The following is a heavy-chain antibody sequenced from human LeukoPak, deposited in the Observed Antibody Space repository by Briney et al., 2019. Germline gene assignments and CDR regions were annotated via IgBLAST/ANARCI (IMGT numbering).Heavy chain of an antibody. CDR2: ISSSSSYI. J-gene: IGHJ4*02. Sequence: GGSLRLSCAASGFTFSSYSMNWVRQAPGKGLEWVSSISSSSSYIYYADSVKGRFTISRDNAKNSLYLQMNSLRAEDTAVYYCARVHSPFVVVVAASDYWGQGTLVTVSS. D-gene: IGHD2-15*01. CDR3: ARVHSPFVVVVAASDY. V-gene: IGHV3-21*01. CDR1: GFTFSSYS.